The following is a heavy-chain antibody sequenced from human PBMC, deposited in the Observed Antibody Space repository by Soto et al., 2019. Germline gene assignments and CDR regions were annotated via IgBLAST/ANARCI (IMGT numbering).Heavy chain of an antibody. CDR2: IIPIFGTA. V-gene: IGHV1-69*01. CDR3: AGVSRLGEDTDF. CDR1: GGTFSSYA. Sequence: QVQLVQSGAEVKKPGSSVKVSCNASGGTFSSYAISWVRQAPGQGLEWMGGIIPIFGTANYAQKFQGRVTITADESTSTASMELSSLRSEDTAVYYCAGVSRLGEDTDFWGQGTLVTVSS. D-gene: IGHD3-16*01. J-gene: IGHJ4*02.